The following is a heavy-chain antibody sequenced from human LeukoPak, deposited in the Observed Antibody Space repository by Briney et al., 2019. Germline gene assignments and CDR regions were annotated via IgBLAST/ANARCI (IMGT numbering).Heavy chain of an antibody. CDR1: GFTFSSYS. D-gene: IGHD5-24*01. V-gene: IGHV3-21*01. CDR3: ARALGDGYNPFDY. CDR2: ISSSSSYI. Sequence: GGSLRLSCAASGFTFSSYSMNWVRQAPGKGLEWVSSISSSSSYIYYADSVKGRFTISRDNAKNSLYLQMNSLRAEDTAVYYCARALGDGYNPFDYWGQGTLVTVSS. J-gene: IGHJ4*02.